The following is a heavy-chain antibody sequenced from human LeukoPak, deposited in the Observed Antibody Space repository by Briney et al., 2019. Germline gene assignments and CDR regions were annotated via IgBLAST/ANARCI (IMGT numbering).Heavy chain of an antibody. Sequence: PGGSLRLSCAASGFTVSTNYMTWVRQAPGKGLEWVSVIYSGGTTYYADSVKGRFTISRDNSKNTLYFQMNSLRAEDTAVYYCARDRGGSRSDCWGQGTLVTVSS. CDR1: GFTVSTNY. V-gene: IGHV3-66*01. D-gene: IGHD6-13*01. CDR2: IYSGGTT. CDR3: ARDRGGSRSDC. J-gene: IGHJ4*02.